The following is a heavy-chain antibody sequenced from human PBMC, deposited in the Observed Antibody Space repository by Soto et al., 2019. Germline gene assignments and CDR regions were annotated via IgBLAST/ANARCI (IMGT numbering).Heavy chain of an antibody. CDR3: AKGRYRTGGSCYSRGFDY. J-gene: IGHJ4*02. CDR1: GFTFSNYA. D-gene: IGHD2-15*01. CDR2: INNSGGTT. V-gene: IGHV3-23*01. Sequence: EVQLLESGGGWVQPGGSLRLSCAASGFTFSNYAISWVRQAPGKGLEWVSTINNSGGTTYYADSVKGRFSISRDNSKNTLYVRMNSLRAEDTAVYYCAKGRYRTGGSCYSRGFDYWGQGTLVTVSS.